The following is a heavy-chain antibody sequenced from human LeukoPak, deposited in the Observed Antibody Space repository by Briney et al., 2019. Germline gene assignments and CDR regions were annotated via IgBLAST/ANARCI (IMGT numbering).Heavy chain of an antibody. CDR2: IIDSGST. J-gene: IGHJ4*02. Sequence: SETLSLTCAVYGGSFSGYYWSWIRQPPGKGLEWIGEIIDSGSTKYNSSLKSRVTISVDTSKNQFSLNLSSVTAADTAVYYCARGLASGYPPIPFDYWGQGTLVTVSS. CDR3: ARGLASGYPPIPFDY. D-gene: IGHD3-3*01. V-gene: IGHV4-34*12. CDR1: GGSFSGYY.